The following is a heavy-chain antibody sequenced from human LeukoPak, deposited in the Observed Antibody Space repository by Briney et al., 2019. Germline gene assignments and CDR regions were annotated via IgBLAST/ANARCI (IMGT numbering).Heavy chain of an antibody. J-gene: IGHJ4*02. D-gene: IGHD2-8*02. V-gene: IGHV1-46*01. Sequence: ASVKVSCKASGDTFSTSHMHRVRQAPGKGLEWMGKINPSGGSTTYAQQFRGRVSMTRDLSMSTVYVELSSLTFGDTAVYYCVRNLMQFTGLAYWGQGTLVTVSS. CDR3: VRNLMQFTGLAY. CDR1: GDTFSTSH. CDR2: INPSGGST.